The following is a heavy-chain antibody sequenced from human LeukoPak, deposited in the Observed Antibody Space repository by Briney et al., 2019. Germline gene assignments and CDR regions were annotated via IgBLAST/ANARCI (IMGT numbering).Heavy chain of an antibody. D-gene: IGHD1-26*01. J-gene: IGHJ4*02. Sequence: PSETLSLTCTVSGGSISHYYWSWIRQPPGKGLEWIGYIYYRGSTNYNPSLKSRVTISVDTSKNQLSMKLSSVTAADTAVYYCARVKSGSYGDYFDYWGQGTLVTVSS. CDR3: ARVKSGSYGDYFDY. V-gene: IGHV4-59*12. CDR1: GGSISHYY. CDR2: IYYRGST.